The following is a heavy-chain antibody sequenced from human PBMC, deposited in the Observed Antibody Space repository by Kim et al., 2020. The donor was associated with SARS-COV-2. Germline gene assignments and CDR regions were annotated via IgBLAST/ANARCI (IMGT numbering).Heavy chain of an antibody. CDR3: ARGLLAAAGPRYYFDY. Sequence: SETLSLTCAVYGGSFSGYYWSWIRQPPGKGLEWIGEINHSGSTNYNPSLKSRVTISVDTSKNQFSLKLSSVTAADTAVYYCARGLLAAAGPRYYFDYWGQGTLVTVSS. V-gene: IGHV4-34*01. J-gene: IGHJ4*02. CDR2: INHSGST. CDR1: GGSFSGYY. D-gene: IGHD6-13*01.